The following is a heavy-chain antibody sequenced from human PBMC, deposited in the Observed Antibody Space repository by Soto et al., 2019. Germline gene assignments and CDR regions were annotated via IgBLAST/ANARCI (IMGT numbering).Heavy chain of an antibody. CDR3: ARGGSRFQFDY. Sequence: GASVKVSCKASGYTFTTFYMHWVRQAPGQGPEWMGIINPSGGGTTYAQKLQGRVTMTRDTSTSTVYMELSSLSSEDTAVYYCARGGSRFQFDYWGQGTLVTSPQ. D-gene: IGHD6-25*01. V-gene: IGHV1-46*04. CDR2: INPSGGGT. CDR1: GYTFTTFY. J-gene: IGHJ4*02.